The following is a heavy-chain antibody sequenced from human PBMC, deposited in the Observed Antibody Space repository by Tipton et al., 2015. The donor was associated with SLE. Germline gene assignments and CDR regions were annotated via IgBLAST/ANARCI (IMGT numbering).Heavy chain of an antibody. CDR2: ISAYNGNT. CDR1: GYTFTSYG. CDR3: ARDGGKDRPDY. J-gene: IGHJ4*02. D-gene: IGHD2-15*01. Sequence: VQLVQSGAEVKKPGASVKVSCKASGYTFTSYGISWVRQAPGQGLEWMGWISAYNGNTNYAQKFQGRVTMTRDASISTAYMELSRLRSDDTAVYYCARDGGKDRPDYWGQGTLVTVSS. V-gene: IGHV1-18*01.